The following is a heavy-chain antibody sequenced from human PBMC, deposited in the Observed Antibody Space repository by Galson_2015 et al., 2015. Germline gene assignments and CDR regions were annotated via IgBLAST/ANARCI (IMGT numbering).Heavy chain of an antibody. Sequence: SLRLSCAASGFTFSSYSMNWVRQAPGKGLEWVSSISSSSSYIYYADSVKGRFTISRDNAKNSLYLQMNSLRAEDTAVYYCARALPAAYYYFDYWGQGTLVTVSS. CDR2: ISSSSSYI. CDR3: ARALPAAYYYFDY. V-gene: IGHV3-21*01. J-gene: IGHJ4*02. D-gene: IGHD2-2*01. CDR1: GFTFSSYS.